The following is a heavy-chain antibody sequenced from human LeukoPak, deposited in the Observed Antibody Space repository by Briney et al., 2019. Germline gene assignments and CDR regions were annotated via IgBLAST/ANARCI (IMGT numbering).Heavy chain of an antibody. CDR3: AKDRPHYDILTGYYGGEQYDAFDI. J-gene: IGHJ3*02. CDR2: ISGSGGST. CDR1: GFTFSSYA. Sequence: GGSLRLSCAASGFTFSSYAMSWVRQAPGKGLEWVSAISGSGGSTYYADSVKGRFTISRDNSKNTLYLQMNSLRAEDTAVYYCAKDRPHYDILTGYYGGEQYDAFDIWAKGQWSPSLQ. V-gene: IGHV3-23*01. D-gene: IGHD3-9*01.